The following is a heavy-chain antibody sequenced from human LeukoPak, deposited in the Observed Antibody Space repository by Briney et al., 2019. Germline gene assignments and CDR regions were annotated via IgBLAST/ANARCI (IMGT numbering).Heavy chain of an antibody. Sequence: PGRSLRLSCAASGFTFSSYGMHWVRQAPGKGLEWVAVISYDGSNRYYADSVKGRFTISRDTSKNTLYLQMNSLRAEDTAVYYCAKLPNYYDSSGSVFGYWGQGTLVTVSS. J-gene: IGHJ4*02. CDR1: GFTFSSYG. CDR3: AKLPNYYDSSGSVFGY. V-gene: IGHV3-30*18. D-gene: IGHD3-22*01. CDR2: ISYDGSNR.